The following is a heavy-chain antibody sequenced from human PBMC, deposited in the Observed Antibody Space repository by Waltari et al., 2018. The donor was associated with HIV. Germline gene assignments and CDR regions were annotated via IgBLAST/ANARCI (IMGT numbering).Heavy chain of an antibody. CDR2: ISGSGGRT. CDR1: GFTFSNSA. J-gene: IGHJ6*02. D-gene: IGHD6-19*01. Sequence: EVQLLESGGGLVQRGGSLRLSCAGSGFTFSNSAMSWVRQTPGKGLEWVSVISGSGGRTYSADSVKGRFTISRDNSKNTLYLQMNSLRAEDTAVYYCAKSIAVAGPQFFYGMDVWGHGTTVTVSS. V-gene: IGHV3-23*01. CDR3: AKSIAVAGPQFFYGMDV.